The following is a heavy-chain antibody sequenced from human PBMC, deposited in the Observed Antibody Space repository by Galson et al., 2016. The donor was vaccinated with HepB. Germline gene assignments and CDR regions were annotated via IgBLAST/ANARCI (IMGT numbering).Heavy chain of an antibody. CDR3: ARASFSRVSGYDRHIDI. CDR2: GNTGDGDT. J-gene: IGHJ3*02. Sequence: SVKVSCKASGYTLTDYALHWVRQAPGQRPEWMGWGNTGDGDTKYSQKFQGRVTITRDTSARTGYMELSSLSSEDTAVYFWARASFSRVSGYDRHIDIWGQGTKVTGSS. CDR1: GYTLTDYA. D-gene: IGHD5-12*01. V-gene: IGHV1-3*04.